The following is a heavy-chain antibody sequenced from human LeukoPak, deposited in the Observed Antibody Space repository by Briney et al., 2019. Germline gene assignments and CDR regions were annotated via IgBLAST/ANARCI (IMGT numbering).Heavy chain of an antibody. V-gene: IGHV3-7*01. Sequence: GGSLRLSCAVSGFTFSSYWMNWVRQAPGKGLEWVASIRQDGGEKSYVDSVRGRFTLSRDNTKNSLYLQMSSLRAEDTAVYYCARDGTAAGLYFDLWGQGTLVTVSS. CDR1: GFTFSSYW. CDR2: IRQDGGEK. J-gene: IGHJ4*01. D-gene: IGHD6-13*01. CDR3: ARDGTAAGLYFDL.